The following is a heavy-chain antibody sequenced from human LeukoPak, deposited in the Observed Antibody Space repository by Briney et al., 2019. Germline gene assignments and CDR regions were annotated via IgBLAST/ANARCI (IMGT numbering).Heavy chain of an antibody. J-gene: IGHJ6*02. CDR1: GYSFTSYW. D-gene: IGHD4-11*01. CDR3: ARHGTTVTERPGGYYYGMDV. CDR2: IYPGDSDT. Sequence: PGESLKISCKGSGYSFTSYWIGWVRQMPGKGLEWMGIIYPGDSDTRYSPSFQGQVTISADKSISTAYLQWSSLKASDTAMYYCARHGTTVTERPGGYYYGMDVWGQGTTVTVSS. V-gene: IGHV5-51*01.